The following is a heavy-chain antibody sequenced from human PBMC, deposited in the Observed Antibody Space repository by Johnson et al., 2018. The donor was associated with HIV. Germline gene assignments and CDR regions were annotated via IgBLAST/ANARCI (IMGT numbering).Heavy chain of an antibody. D-gene: IGHD5-24*01. CDR3: AKPLEMATISDAFDI. CDR1: GFTFSTYA. V-gene: IGHV3-30*18. J-gene: IGHJ3*02. CDR2: ISYDGTDK. Sequence: QVQLVESGGGVVQPGRSLRLSCAASGFTFSTYAMHWVRQAPGKGLEWVALISYDGTDKYYVDSVKGRFTISRDNSKNTLYLQRNSLRAEDTAVYYCAKPLEMATISDAFDIWGQGTMVTVSS.